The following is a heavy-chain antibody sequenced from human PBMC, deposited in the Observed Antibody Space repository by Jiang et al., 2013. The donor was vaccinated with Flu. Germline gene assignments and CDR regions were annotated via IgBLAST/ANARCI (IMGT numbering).Heavy chain of an antibody. Sequence: KPTQTLTLTCTFSGFSLSTSGVGVGWIRQPPGKALEWLGLIYWDDDKRYTPSLKSRLTITKDTSKKQVVLTMTNMDPVDTATYYCAHSPSYISSNYGWFDPWGQGTLVTVSS. V-gene: IGHV2-5*02. CDR1: GFSLSTSGVG. CDR2: IYWDDDK. CDR3: AHSPSYISSNYGWFDP. D-gene: IGHD4-11*01. J-gene: IGHJ5*02.